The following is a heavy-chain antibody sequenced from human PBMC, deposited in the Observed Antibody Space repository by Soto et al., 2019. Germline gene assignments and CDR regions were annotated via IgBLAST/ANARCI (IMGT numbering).Heavy chain of an antibody. CDR2: IYHSGST. V-gene: IGHV4-38-2*01. D-gene: IGHD2-15*01. CDR1: GYSISSGYY. Sequence: SETLSLTCAVSGYSISSGYYWGWIRQPPGKGLEWIGSIYHSGSTYYNPSLKSRVTISVDTSKNQFSLKLSSVTAADTAVYYCARVVGSRVYFDYWGQGTLVTVSS. J-gene: IGHJ4*02. CDR3: ARVVGSRVYFDY.